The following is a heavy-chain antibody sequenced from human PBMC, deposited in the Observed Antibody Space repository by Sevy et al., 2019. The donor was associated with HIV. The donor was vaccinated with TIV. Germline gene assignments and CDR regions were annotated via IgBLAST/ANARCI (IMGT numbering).Heavy chain of an antibody. V-gene: IGHV3-23*01. CDR1: GFTFSNYG. D-gene: IGHD7-27*01. CDR2: ISNSGDRT. CDR3: AKTLGAIASPFDY. Sequence: GGSLRLSCAASGFTFSNYGMHWVRQAPGKGLEWVSVISNSGDRTYYADSVKGRFTISRDNSKNTLYLQMISLRAEDTAVYYCAKTLGAIASPFDYRGQGTLVTVSS. J-gene: IGHJ4*02.